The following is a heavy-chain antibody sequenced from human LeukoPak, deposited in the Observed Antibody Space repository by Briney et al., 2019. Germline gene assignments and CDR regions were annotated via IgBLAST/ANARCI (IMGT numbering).Heavy chain of an antibody. CDR3: AKDPSRMVRGVIDY. J-gene: IGHJ4*02. CDR2: INSDGSTT. D-gene: IGHD3-10*01. Sequence: GGSLRLSCGASGFTFSSYWMHWVRQAPGKGLVWISRINSDGSTTSYADSVKGRFTISRDNSKNTLYLQMNSLRAEDTAVYYCAKDPSRMVRGVIDYWGQGTLVTVSS. V-gene: IGHV3-74*01. CDR1: GFTFSSYW.